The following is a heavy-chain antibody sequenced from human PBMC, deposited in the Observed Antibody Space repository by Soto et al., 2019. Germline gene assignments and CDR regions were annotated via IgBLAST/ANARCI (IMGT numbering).Heavy chain of an antibody. D-gene: IGHD2-15*01. Sequence: EVQQVESGGGLVQPGESLRLSCAASGFTFSNYWTHWVRQAPGKGLVWVSRIDSDGSRITYADFVKGRFTISRDNAKNTVYLHMNTLTAEDTAVYYCVRTSLVVAVATREDFWGHGTLVTVSS. CDR3: VRTSLVVAVATREDF. CDR1: GFTFSNYW. V-gene: IGHV3-74*01. CDR2: IDSDGSRI. J-gene: IGHJ4*01.